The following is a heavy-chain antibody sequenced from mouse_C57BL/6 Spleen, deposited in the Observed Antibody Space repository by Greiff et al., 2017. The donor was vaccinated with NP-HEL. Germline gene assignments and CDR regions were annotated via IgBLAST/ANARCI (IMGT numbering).Heavy chain of an antibody. Sequence: VQLQQSVAELVRPGASVKLSCTASGFNFKNTYMHWVKQRPEQGLEWIGRIDPANGNTKYAPKFQGKATITANTSSNTAYLQLSSLTSEDTAIYYWARHRYSGSSIYAMDYWGQGTSVTVSS. CDR2: IDPANGNT. CDR3: ARHRYSGSSIYAMDY. D-gene: IGHD1-1*01. J-gene: IGHJ4*01. V-gene: IGHV14-3*01. CDR1: GFNFKNTY.